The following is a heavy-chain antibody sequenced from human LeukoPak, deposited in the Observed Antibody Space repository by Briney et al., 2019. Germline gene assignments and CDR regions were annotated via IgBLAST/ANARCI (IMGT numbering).Heavy chain of an antibody. J-gene: IGHJ4*02. CDR2: IIPIFGTA. CDR1: GGTFSGYA. Sequence: SVKVSCKASGGTFSGYAISWVRQAPGQGLEWMGGIIPIFGTANYAQKFQGRVTITADESTSTAYMGLSSLRSEDTAVYYCAMTYCGGDCYSGFDYWGQGTLVTVSS. V-gene: IGHV1-69*13. D-gene: IGHD2-21*02. CDR3: AMTYCGGDCYSGFDY.